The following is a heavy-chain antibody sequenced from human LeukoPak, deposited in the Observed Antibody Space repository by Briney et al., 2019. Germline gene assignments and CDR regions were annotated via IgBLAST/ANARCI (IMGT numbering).Heavy chain of an antibody. CDR1: GGTFSSYA. CDR3: ARGALYGGPSARLDY. Sequence: SVKVSCKASGGTFSSYAISWVRQAPGQGLEWMGGIIPIFGTANYAQKFQGRVTITADESTSTAYMELSSLRSEDTAVYYCARGALYGGPSARLDYWGQGTLVTVSS. CDR2: IIPIFGTA. V-gene: IGHV1-69*13. D-gene: IGHD4/OR15-4a*01. J-gene: IGHJ4*02.